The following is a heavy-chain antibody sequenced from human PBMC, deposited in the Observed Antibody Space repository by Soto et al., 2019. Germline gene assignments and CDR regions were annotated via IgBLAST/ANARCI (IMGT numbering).Heavy chain of an antibody. J-gene: IGHJ4*02. V-gene: IGHV4-30-2*01. CDR2: IYHSGST. CDR1: GGSISSGGYS. CDR3: ARDTTPSL. D-gene: IGHD1-1*01. Sequence: PSDTLSLTCTVSGGSISSGGYSWSWIRQPPGKGLEWIGYIYHSGSTYYNPSLKSRVTISVDRSKNQFSLKLSSVTAADTAMYYSARDTTPSLWGQGTMVTVS.